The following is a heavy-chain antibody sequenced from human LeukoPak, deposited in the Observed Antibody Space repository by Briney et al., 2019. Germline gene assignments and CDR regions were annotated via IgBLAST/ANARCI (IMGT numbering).Heavy chain of an antibody. CDR1: GFTFSSNW. Sequence: GGSLRLSCAASGFTFSSNWMHWVRQAPGKGLVWVSRINSDGSSTSYADSVKGRFTISRDNAKNTLYLQMNSLRAEDTAVYYCALDSSGWYYFDYWGQGTLVTVSS. CDR3: ALDSSGWYYFDY. J-gene: IGHJ4*02. CDR2: INSDGSST. D-gene: IGHD6-19*01. V-gene: IGHV3-74*01.